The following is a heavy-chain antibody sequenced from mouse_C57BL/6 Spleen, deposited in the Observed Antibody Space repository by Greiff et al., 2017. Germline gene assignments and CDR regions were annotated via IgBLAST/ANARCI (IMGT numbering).Heavy chain of an antibody. CDR3: TTVNYWG. CDR2: IDPENGDT. D-gene: IGHD2-1*01. CDR1: GFNIKDDY. Sequence: VQLKESGAELVRPGASVKLSCTASGFNIKDDYMHWVKQRPEQGLEWIGWIDPENGDTEYASKFQGKATITADTSSNTAYLQLSSLTSEDTAVYYCTTVNYWGWGQGTSVTVSS. V-gene: IGHV14-4*01. J-gene: IGHJ4*01.